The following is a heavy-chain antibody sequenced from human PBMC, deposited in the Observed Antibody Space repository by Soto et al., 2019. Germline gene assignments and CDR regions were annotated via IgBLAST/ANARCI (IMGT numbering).Heavy chain of an antibody. CDR1: GFSLSTSGVG. Sequence: SGPTLVNPTQTLTLTCTFSGFSLSTSGVGVGWIRQPPGKALEWLALIYWDDDKRYSPSLKSRLTITKDTSKNQVVLTMTNMDPVDTATYYCAHRRRGYCTNGVCSSFDYWGQGTLVTVSS. CDR2: IYWDDDK. J-gene: IGHJ4*02. D-gene: IGHD2-8*01. CDR3: AHRRRGYCTNGVCSSFDY. V-gene: IGHV2-5*02.